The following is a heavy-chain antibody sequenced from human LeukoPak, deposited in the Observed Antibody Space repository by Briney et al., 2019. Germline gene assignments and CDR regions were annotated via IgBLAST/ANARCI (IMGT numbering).Heavy chain of an antibody. Sequence: GGSLRLSCVASGFTFSSNWMHWVRQAPGKGLVWVSRINSDGSSTSYADSVKGRFTISRDNAKNTLYLQMNSLRAEDTAVYFCASPGGTSKFDYWGQGTQVTVSS. CDR2: INSDGSST. CDR1: GFTFSSNW. V-gene: IGHV3-74*01. CDR3: ASPGGTSKFDY. J-gene: IGHJ4*02. D-gene: IGHD1-26*01.